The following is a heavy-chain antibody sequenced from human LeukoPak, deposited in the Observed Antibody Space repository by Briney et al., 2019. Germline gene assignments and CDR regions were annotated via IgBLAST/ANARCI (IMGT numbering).Heavy chain of an antibody. CDR1: GFTVSSNY. Sequence: PGGSLRLSCAASGFTVSSNYMSWVRQAPGKGLEWVSVIHSDGSTYNTDSVKGRFTISRDNSKNTLYLQMNSLRAEDTAVYYCAKGYCSGGNCYMYYFDYWGQGTLSPSPQ. D-gene: IGHD2-15*01. CDR3: AKGYCSGGNCYMYYFDY. J-gene: IGHJ4*02. V-gene: IGHV3-53*01. CDR2: IHSDGST.